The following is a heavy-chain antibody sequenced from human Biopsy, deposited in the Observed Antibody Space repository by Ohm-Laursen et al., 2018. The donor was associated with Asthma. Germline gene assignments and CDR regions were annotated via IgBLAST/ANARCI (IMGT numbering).Heavy chain of an antibody. V-gene: IGHV3-21*01. CDR3: ARFKRGYSYGYAGVFDY. J-gene: IGHJ4*02. CDR2: ISSSSSYI. D-gene: IGHD5-18*01. CDR1: GFTFRSYS. Sequence: SLRLSCAASGFTFRSYSMSWVRQAPGKGLEWVSSISSSSSYIYYADSVKGRFTISRDNAENSLYLQMNSLRDEDTAVYYCARFKRGYSYGYAGVFDYWGQGTLVTVSS.